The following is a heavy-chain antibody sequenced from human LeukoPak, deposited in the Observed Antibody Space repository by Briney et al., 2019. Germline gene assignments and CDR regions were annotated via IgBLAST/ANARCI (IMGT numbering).Heavy chain of an antibody. CDR2: INTDGTVT. J-gene: IGHJ4*02. Sequence: GGSLRLSCAASGFTFSKYWMLWVRQAPGEGLESVSRINTDGTVTTYADSVKGRFTVSRDNADNTMFLQMNSVRDEDTAVYYCTTKQWLAPPPDSWGQGTPVTVSS. CDR1: GFTFSKYW. D-gene: IGHD6-19*01. CDR3: TTKQWLAPPPDS. V-gene: IGHV3-74*01.